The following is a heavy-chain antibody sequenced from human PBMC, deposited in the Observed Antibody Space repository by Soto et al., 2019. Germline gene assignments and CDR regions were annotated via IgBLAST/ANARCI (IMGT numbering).Heavy chain of an antibody. CDR2: VYWTGST. D-gene: IGHD2-8*01. J-gene: IGHJ4*02. CDR1: GYSITTNGYY. CDR3: ARSHYTYGLLIDY. Sequence: XETLSLTCAVAGYSITTNGYYWGWIRQPPGKGLQWIGNVYWTGSTFSHPSLTSRVFISVDTSKNEFSLRLTSVTAADTAVYYCARSHYTYGLLIDYWGTGTQVTVSS. V-gene: IGHV4-39*01.